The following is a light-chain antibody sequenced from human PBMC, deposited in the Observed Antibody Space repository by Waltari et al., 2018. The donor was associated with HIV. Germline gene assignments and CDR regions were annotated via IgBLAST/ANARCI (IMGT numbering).Light chain of an antibody. J-gene: IGLJ2*01. V-gene: IGLV7-46*01. CDR3: LLSYDGNVV. CDR2: DSN. Sequence: QPVVTQEPSLTVSPGGTVILTCASSAGVVTRVHCPYWFQKRPVQAPRTLIFDSNNRYSGTPARFTGSFLGGKAVLTLTGARPEDDADYFCLLSYDGNVVFGGGTKLTVL. CDR1: AGVVTRVHC.